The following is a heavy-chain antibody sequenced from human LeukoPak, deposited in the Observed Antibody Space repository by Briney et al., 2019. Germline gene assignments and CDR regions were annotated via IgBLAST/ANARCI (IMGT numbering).Heavy chain of an antibody. CDR1: GYTFTGYY. J-gene: IGHJ4*02. CDR2: INPNSGGT. Sequence: ASVKVSCKASGYTFTGYYMHWVRQAPGQGLEWMGWINPNSGGTNYAQKFQGRVTMTRDTSISPAYMELSRLRSDDTAVYYCARDLVGATSHWGQGTLVTVSS. D-gene: IGHD1-26*01. V-gene: IGHV1-2*02. CDR3: ARDLVGATSH.